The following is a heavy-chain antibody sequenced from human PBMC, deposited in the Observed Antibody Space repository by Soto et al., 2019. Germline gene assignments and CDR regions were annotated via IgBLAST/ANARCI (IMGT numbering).Heavy chain of an antibody. V-gene: IGHV3-23*01. D-gene: IGHD2-2*01. CDR2: VSGNGGST. CDR1: GFTFHNYA. CDR3: ARYIPGVRYYGMDV. Sequence: GGSLRLSCAVSGFTFHNYAMSWVRQAPGKGLEWVSIVSGNGGSTNYADSVKGRFTISRDNSKDTLYLQMNSLRAEDTAVYYCARYIPGVRYYGMDVWGQGTTVTVSS. J-gene: IGHJ6*02.